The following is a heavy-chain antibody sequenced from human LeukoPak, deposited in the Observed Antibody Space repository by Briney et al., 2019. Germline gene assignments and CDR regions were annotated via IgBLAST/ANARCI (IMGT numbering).Heavy chain of an antibody. CDR2: IYYSGST. D-gene: IGHD3-3*01. J-gene: IGHJ4*02. CDR1: GGSISSYY. V-gene: IGHV4-59*08. CDR3: ARLLDYDFWSGSLGY. Sequence: SETLSLTCTVSGGSISSYYWSWIRQPPGKGLEWIGYIYYSGSTNYNPSLKSRVTISVDTSKNQFSLKLSSVTAADTAVYYCARLLDYDFWSGSLGYWGQGTLVTVSS.